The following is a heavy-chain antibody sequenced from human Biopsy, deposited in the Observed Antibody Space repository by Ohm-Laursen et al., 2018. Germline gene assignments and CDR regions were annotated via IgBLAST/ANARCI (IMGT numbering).Heavy chain of an antibody. J-gene: IGHJ3*01. Sequence: SVKVSCKSSAVTFDTYAFGWVRQAPGQGLEWMGGRIPYFNTIYYARNFQDRAVINADRSARTTDMQLSGLRPDDTAVYYCVGGQRGPPIGVTVPGDAFDLWGPGAMVTVSP. CDR1: AVTFDTYA. D-gene: IGHD2/OR15-2a*01. CDR2: RIPYFNTI. CDR3: VGGQRGPPIGVTVPGDAFDL. V-gene: IGHV1-69*13.